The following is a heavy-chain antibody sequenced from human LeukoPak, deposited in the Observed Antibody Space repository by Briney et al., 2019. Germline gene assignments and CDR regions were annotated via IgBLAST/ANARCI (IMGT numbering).Heavy chain of an antibody. J-gene: IGHJ4*02. CDR2: IYYSGTT. D-gene: IGHD4-11*01. V-gene: IGHV4-61*01. Sequence: SETLSLTCTVSGGSVSSGTYYWSWIRQPPGKGLEWVGYIYYSGTTNYNPSLKSRVTISVDTSKNQFSLKLSSVTAADTAVYYCARDRVRGNSNPYFDYWGQGTLVTVSS. CDR3: ARDRVRGNSNPYFDY. CDR1: GGSVSSGTYY.